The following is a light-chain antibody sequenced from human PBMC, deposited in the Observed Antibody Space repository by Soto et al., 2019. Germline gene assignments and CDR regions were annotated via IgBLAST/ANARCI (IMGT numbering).Light chain of an antibody. J-gene: IGKJ4*01. CDR3: QQLNSYPFLT. V-gene: IGKV1-9*01. CDR1: QGISSY. Sequence: DIQLTQSPSFLFASAGDRVTITCRASQGISSYLAWYQQKPGKAPKLLIYAASTLQSGVPSRFSGSGSGTEFTLTISSLQPEDFATYYCQQLNSYPFLTFGGGTKVEIK. CDR2: AAS.